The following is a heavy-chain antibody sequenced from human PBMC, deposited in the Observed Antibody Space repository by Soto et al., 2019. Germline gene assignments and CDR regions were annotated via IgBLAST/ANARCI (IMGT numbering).Heavy chain of an antibody. D-gene: IGHD2-15*01. CDR3: VLVYGGNWLDFDY. Sequence: ASVKVSCKASGYTFTSYAMHWVRQAPGQRLEWMGWINAGNGNTKYSQKFQGRVTITRDTSASTAYMELSSLRSEDTAVHYCVLVYGGNWLDFDYWGQGTLVTVSS. CDR2: INAGNGNT. CDR1: GYTFTSYA. V-gene: IGHV1-3*01. J-gene: IGHJ4*02.